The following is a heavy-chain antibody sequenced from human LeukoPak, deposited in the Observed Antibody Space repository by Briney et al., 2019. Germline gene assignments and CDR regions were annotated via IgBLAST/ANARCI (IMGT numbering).Heavy chain of an antibody. CDR3: AKETLHGFGN. CDR1: GFTFSNYW. J-gene: IGHJ5*02. CDR2: IKFDGSDK. Sequence: GGSLRLSCAASGFTFSNYWMSWVRQAPGKGLEWVANIKFDGSDKFYVDSVKGRFTISRDNAKNLLYLQMNSLRAEDTAVYFCAKETLHGFGNWGQGTLVTVSS. V-gene: IGHV3-7*01. D-gene: IGHD4-11*01.